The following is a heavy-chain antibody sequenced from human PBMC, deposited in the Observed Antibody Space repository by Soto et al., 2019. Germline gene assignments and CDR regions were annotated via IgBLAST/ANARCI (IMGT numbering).Heavy chain of an antibody. V-gene: IGHV3-30*03. J-gene: IGHJ4*02. CDR3: ATEGANY. CDR1: GFTFSSYG. CDR2: ISYDGSNK. Sequence: QVQLVESGGGVVQPGRSLRLSCAASGFTFSSYGMHWVRQAPGKGLEWVAVISYDGSNKYYADSVKGRFTISRDNSKNTLYLQMNSLRAEDTAVYYCATEGANYWGQGTLVTVSS.